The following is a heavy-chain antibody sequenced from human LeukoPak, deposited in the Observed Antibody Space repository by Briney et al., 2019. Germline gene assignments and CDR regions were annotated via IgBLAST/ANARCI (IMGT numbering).Heavy chain of an antibody. CDR3: AKTLRDLEWLTGELDV. CDR2: IGGSGSDT. V-gene: IGHV3-23*01. J-gene: IGHJ6*02. D-gene: IGHD3-3*01. CDR1: GFTVSSSY. Sequence: GALRLSCAASGFTVSSSYMSWVRQAPGKGPEWVSAIGGSGSDTSYTDSVKGRFTISRDNSKSTLYLQMNSLRAEDTAVYHCAKTLRDLEWLTGELDVWGQGTAVTVSS.